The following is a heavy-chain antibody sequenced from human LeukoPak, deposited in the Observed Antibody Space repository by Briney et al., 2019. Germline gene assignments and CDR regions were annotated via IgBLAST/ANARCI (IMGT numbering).Heavy chain of an antibody. CDR1: GYSFTSYW. Sequence: GESLKISCKGSGYSFTSYWIGWVRQMPGKGLEWMGIIYPGDSDTRYSPSFQGQVTISADKSISTAYLQWSSLKASDTAMYYCARHSYDFWSGYYLGYWGQGTLVTVSS. CDR2: IYPGDSDT. CDR3: ARHSYDFWSGYYLGY. D-gene: IGHD3-3*01. J-gene: IGHJ4*02. V-gene: IGHV5-51*01.